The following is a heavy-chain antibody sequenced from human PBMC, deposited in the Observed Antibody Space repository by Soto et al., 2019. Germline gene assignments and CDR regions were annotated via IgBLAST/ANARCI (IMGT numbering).Heavy chain of an antibody. V-gene: IGHV3-23*01. Sequence: PGGSLGLACPDPGFSFSSYAMRGGRQAPGKGLEWVSAISGSGVSTYYADSVKGRFTISRGNSKNTLYLQMNSLRAEDTAVYYCARGITRGSGYYYGMDVCGQGTTVTVSS. CDR1: GFSFSSYA. J-gene: IGHJ6*02. CDR3: ARGITRGSGYYYGMDV. D-gene: IGHD3-10*01. CDR2: ISGSGVST.